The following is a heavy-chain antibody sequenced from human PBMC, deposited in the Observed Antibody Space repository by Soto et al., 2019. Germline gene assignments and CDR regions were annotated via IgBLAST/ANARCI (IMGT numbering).Heavy chain of an antibody. CDR3: ARDVTMVRGVIGYGMDV. Sequence: QVQLVESGGGVVQPGRSLRLSCAASGFTFSSYGMHWVRQAPGKGLEWVAVIWYDGSNKYYADSVKGRFTISRDNSKNTLSLQMNSLRAEDTAVYYCARDVTMVRGVIGYGMDVWGQGTTVTVSS. V-gene: IGHV3-33*01. CDR2: IWYDGSNK. CDR1: GFTFSSYG. D-gene: IGHD3-10*01. J-gene: IGHJ6*02.